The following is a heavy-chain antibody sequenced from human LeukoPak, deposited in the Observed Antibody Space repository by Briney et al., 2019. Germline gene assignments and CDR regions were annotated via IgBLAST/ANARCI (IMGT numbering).Heavy chain of an antibody. CDR1: GFTFSSYG. V-gene: IGHV3-30*18. D-gene: IGHD3-22*01. Sequence: GGSLRLSCAASGFTFSSYGMHWVRQAPGKGLEWVAVISHDGSNKYYADSVKGRFTISRDNSKNTLYLQMNSLRAEDTAVYYCAKDKRLYYYDSSGYPLDYWGQGTLVTVSS. J-gene: IGHJ4*02. CDR2: ISHDGSNK. CDR3: AKDKRLYYYDSSGYPLDY.